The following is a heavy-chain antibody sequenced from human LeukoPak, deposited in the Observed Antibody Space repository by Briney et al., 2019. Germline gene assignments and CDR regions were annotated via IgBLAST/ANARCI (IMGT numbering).Heavy chain of an antibody. J-gene: IGHJ4*02. Sequence: GGSLRLSCAASGFTFSSYAMSWVRQAPGKGLEWVSAISGSGGSTYYADSVKGRFTISRDNSKNTLYLQMNSLRAEDTALYYCAKAIREVAAAGFNFPIDYWGQGTLVTVSS. V-gene: IGHV3-23*01. D-gene: IGHD6-13*01. CDR3: AKAIREVAAAGFNFPIDY. CDR1: GFTFSSYA. CDR2: ISGSGGST.